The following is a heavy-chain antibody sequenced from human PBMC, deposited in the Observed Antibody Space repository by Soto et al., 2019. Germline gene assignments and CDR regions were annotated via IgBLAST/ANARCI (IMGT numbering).Heavy chain of an antibody. CDR1: GFTFSSYA. Sequence: EVQLLESGGGLVQPGGSLRLSCAASGFTFSSYAINWVRQAPGKGLEWVSGIRGSGASTYYADSVKGRFTISRDNSKNTVYLQMNSLRAEDTAVYYCAKDLSGDGYYYFDYWGRGTLVTVSS. J-gene: IGHJ4*02. CDR2: IRGSGAST. V-gene: IGHV3-23*01. CDR3: AKDLSGDGYYYFDY. D-gene: IGHD3-22*01.